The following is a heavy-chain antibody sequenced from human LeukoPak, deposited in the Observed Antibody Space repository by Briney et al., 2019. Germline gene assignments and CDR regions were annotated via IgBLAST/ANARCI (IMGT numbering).Heavy chain of an antibody. CDR1: GYTFTSYG. Sequence: ASVKVSCKASGYTFTSYGISWVRQAPGQGLEWMGWISANNGNTNYAQKLQGRVTMTTDTSTSTAYMELRSLRSDDTAVYYCARAHFCSWSHIGAYGGQGPLVTVSS. J-gene: IGHJ4*02. CDR3: ARAHFCSWSHIGAY. D-gene: IGHD3-10*02. V-gene: IGHV1-18*01. CDR2: ISANNGNT.